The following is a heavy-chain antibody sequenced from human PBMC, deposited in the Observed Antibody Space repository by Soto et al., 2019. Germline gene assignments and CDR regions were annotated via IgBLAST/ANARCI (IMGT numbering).Heavy chain of an antibody. J-gene: IGHJ4*01. CDR2: IKSKTDGGTT. D-gene: IGHD3-22*01. V-gene: IGHV3-15*07. Sequence: GGCLRLSCAASGFTFNNAWINWVRQDPGKGLEWVGRIKSKTDGGTTDYAEPVKGRFAISRDDSNNMVYLQMNSLKIEDTAVYYCTTDSYSTIIIVRFDYWGHGTLVTVSS. CDR3: TTDSYSTIIIVRFDY. CDR1: GFTFNNAW.